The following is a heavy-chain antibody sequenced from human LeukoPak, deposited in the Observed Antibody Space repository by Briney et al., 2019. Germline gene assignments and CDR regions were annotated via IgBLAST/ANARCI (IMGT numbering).Heavy chain of an antibody. J-gene: IGHJ4*02. V-gene: IGHV3-30*04. CDR3: ARDVVVTAIWYYFDY. D-gene: IGHD2-21*02. Sequence: GGSLRLSCEAPGFSFGSYAMHWVRQAPGKGLEWVAVISYDGINKYYADSVKGRFTISRDNSKNTLSLQMNSLRDEDTAVYYCARDVVVTAIWYYFDYWGQGTLVTVSS. CDR2: ISYDGINK. CDR1: GFSFGSYA.